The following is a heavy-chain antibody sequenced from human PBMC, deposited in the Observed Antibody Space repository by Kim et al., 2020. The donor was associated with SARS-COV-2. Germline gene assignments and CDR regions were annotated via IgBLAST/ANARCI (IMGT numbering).Heavy chain of an antibody. D-gene: IGHD2-15*01. CDR1: GFTFSSYA. J-gene: IGHJ6*02. CDR3: AKDRYCSGGSCYYYGMDV. CDR2: ISGSGGST. Sequence: GGSLRLSCAASGFTFSSYAMSWVRQAPGKGLEWVSAISGSGGSTYYADSVKGRFTISRDNSKNTLYLQMNRLRAEDTAVYYCAKDRYCSGGSCYYYGMDVWGQGTTVTVSS. V-gene: IGHV3-23*01.